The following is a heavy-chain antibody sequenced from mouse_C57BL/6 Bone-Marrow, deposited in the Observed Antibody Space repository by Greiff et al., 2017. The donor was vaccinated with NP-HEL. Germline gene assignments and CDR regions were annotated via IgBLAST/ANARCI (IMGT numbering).Heavy chain of an antibody. CDR1: VYTFTSYG. J-gene: IGHJ3*01. CDR2: IYPRSGNT. V-gene: IGHV1-81*01. CDR3: ARSENYGNYDWFAY. Sequence: VKLQESGAELARPGASVKLSCKASVYTFTSYGISWVKQRTGQGLEWIGEIYPRSGNTYYNEKFKGKATLTADKSSSTAYMELRSLTSEDSAVYFCARSENYGNYDWFAYWGQGTLVTVSA. D-gene: IGHD2-1*01.